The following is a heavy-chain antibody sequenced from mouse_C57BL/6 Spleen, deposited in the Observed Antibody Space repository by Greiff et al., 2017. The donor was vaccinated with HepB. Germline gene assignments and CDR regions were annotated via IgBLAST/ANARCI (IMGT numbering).Heavy chain of an antibody. Sequence: QVHVKQPGAELVKPGASVKLSCKASGYTFTSYWMQWVKQRPGQGLEWIGEIDPSDSYTNYNQKFKGKATLTVDTSSSTAYMQLSSLTSEDSAVYYCARTYGGFAYWGQGTLVTVSA. CDR1: GYTFTSYW. V-gene: IGHV1-50*01. CDR3: ARTYGGFAY. D-gene: IGHD1-1*02. CDR2: IDPSDSYT. J-gene: IGHJ3*01.